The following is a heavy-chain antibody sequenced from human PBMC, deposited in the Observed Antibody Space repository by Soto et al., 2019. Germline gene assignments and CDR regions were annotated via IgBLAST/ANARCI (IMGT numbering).Heavy chain of an antibody. CDR2: IWYDVSNE. CDR1: GFTFSSYG. CDR3: ARELYYDSSGYYTSYFDY. D-gene: IGHD3-22*01. V-gene: IGHV3-33*01. J-gene: IGHJ4*02. Sequence: QVQLVESGGGVVQPGRSLRLSCAASGFTFSSYGMHWVRQAPGRGLEWVAVIWYDVSNEYYADSVEGRFTIYRDNSKKALYVQRSSLRAEDTAVYYCARELYYDSSGYYTSYFDYWGQGTLVTVSS.